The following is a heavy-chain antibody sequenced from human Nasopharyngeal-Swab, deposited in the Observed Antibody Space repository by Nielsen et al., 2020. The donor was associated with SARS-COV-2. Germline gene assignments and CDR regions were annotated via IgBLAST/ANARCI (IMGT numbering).Heavy chain of an antibody. D-gene: IGHD1-7*01. CDR2: ISYDGPNK. V-gene: IGHV3-30-3*01. J-gene: IGHJ6*02. Sequence: GESLKISCAASGFTFSTYAMNWVRQAPGKGLEWVAVISYDGPNKYYADSVKGRFTVSRDNSKNTLYLQMNSLRAEDTAVYYCARPRRELRVYYGMDVWCQVTTVTVSS. CDR3: ARPRRELRVYYGMDV. CDR1: GFTFSTYA.